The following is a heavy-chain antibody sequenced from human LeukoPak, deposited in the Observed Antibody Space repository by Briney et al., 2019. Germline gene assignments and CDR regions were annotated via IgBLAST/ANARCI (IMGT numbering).Heavy chain of an antibody. CDR2: ISYDGSNK. J-gene: IGHJ4*02. Sequence: GALRLSCAASGFTFSSYAMHWVRQAPGKGLEWVAVISYDGSNKYYADSVKGRFTIPRDNSKNTLYLQMNSLRAEDTAVYYCARAGIGPDYWGQGTLVTVSS. CDR1: GFTFSSYA. CDR3: ARAGIGPDY. D-gene: IGHD1-26*01. V-gene: IGHV3-30*04.